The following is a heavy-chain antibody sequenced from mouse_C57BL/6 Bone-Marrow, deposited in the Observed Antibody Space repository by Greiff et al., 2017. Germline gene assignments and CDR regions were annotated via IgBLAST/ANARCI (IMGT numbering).Heavy chain of an antibody. J-gene: IGHJ3*01. CDR3: ARSMVTRGTEFAY. CDR1: GFTFSSYG. V-gene: IGHV5-6*01. D-gene: IGHD2-2*01. CDR2: ISSGGSFT. Sequence: EVQLVESGGDLVKPGGSLKLSCAASGFTFSSYGMSWVRQTPDKRLEWVATISSGGSFTYYPDSVKGRFPISRDNAKNTLYLQMSSLKSEDTAMYYCARSMVTRGTEFAYWGQGTLVTVSA.